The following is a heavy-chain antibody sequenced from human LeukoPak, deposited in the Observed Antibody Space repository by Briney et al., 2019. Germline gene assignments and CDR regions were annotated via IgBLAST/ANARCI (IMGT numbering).Heavy chain of an antibody. V-gene: IGHV4-59*01. CDR2: IYYSGTT. Sequence: PSETLSLTCTVSGGSISSYYWSWIRQPPGKGLEWIGYIYYSGTTNYNPSLKSRVTISVDTSKNQFSLKLSSVTAADTAVYYCARASGWYGYYFDYWGQGTLVTVSS. CDR3: ARASGWYGYYFDY. J-gene: IGHJ4*02. D-gene: IGHD6-19*01. CDR1: GGSISSYY.